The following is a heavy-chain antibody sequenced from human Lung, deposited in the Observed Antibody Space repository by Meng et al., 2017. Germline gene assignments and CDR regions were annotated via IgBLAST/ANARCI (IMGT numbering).Heavy chain of an antibody. CDR2: IKSNTDGGTT. Sequence: EVHLGDVGGDSVKPVGVLRLYCAASGFYFSNDWMSWVRQAPGKGREWVGRIKSNTDGGTTEYAAPVTGRFTISRDDSKSTLNLHLSGLRTDDTGVYYCTWDDKAVSDYWGQGTLVTVSS. CDR1: GFYFSNDW. J-gene: IGHJ4*02. V-gene: IGHV3-15*01. CDR3: TWDDKAVSDY. D-gene: IGHD3-9*01.